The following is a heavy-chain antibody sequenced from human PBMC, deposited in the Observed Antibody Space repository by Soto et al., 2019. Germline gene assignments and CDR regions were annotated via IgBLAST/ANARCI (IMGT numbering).Heavy chain of an antibody. V-gene: IGHV4-61*08. CDR3: ARRYGGNFDY. J-gene: IGHJ4*02. CDR2: IYYSGST. D-gene: IGHD3-16*01. CDR1: GGSISSGGYY. Sequence: PSETLSLTCTVSGGSISSGGYYWSWIRQHPGQGLEWIGYIYYSGSTNYNPSLKSRVTISVDTSKNQFSLKLSSVTAADTAVYYCARRYGGNFDYWGQGTLVTVSS.